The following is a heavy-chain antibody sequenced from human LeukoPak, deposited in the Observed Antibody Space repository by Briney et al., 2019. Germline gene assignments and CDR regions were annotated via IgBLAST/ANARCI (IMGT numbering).Heavy chain of an antibody. J-gene: IGHJ3*02. Sequence: GGSLRLSCAASGFTFSSYAMHWVRQAPGKGLEWVAVISYDGSNKYYADSVKGRFTISRDNSKNTLYLQMNSLRAEDTAVYYCARDIYGLGSAFDIWGQGTMVTVSS. CDR3: ARDIYGLGSAFDI. D-gene: IGHD1-26*01. CDR2: ISYDGSNK. V-gene: IGHV3-30-3*01. CDR1: GFTFSSYA.